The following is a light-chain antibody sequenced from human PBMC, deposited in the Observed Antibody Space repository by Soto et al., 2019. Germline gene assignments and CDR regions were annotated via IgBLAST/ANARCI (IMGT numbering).Light chain of an antibody. V-gene: IGLV1-47*01. CDR3: AAWDDSLSGRV. CDR2: RNN. J-gene: IGLJ3*02. Sequence: QSVLTQPPSASGTPGQRVTISCSGSSSNIGSNYVYWYQQFPGTAPKLLIYRNNERPSGVPDRFSGSKPGTSASLAISGLRSEDEADYYCAAWDDSLSGRVFGGGTKLTVL. CDR1: SSNIGSNY.